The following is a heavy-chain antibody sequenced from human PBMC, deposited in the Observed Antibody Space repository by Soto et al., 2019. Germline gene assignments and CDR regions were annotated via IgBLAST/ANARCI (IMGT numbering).Heavy chain of an antibody. V-gene: IGHV1-8*01. CDR3: ARGRTARNWLDP. Sequence: QVHLVQSGAEVKKPGASVKVSCQDSGYTFTSYDINWVRQAPGQGLEWMGWMNPNSGNTGYAQKFRGRVTMTRNTAISIAYMELSNLRSEDTAVYYCARGRTARNWLDPWGQGTQVTVSS. CDR2: MNPNSGNT. J-gene: IGHJ5*02. CDR1: GYTFTSYD.